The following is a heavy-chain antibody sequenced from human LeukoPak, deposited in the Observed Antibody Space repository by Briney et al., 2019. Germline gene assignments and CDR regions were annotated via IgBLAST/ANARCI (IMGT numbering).Heavy chain of an antibody. CDR2: IYYSGST. CDR1: GGSISSGDYY. CDR3: AREVIVGATTSAFDI. V-gene: IGHV4-30-4*08. D-gene: IGHD1-26*01. Sequence: SETLSLTCTVSGGSISSGDYYWSWIRQPPGKGLEWIGYIYYSGSTCYNPSLKSRVTISVDTSKNQFSLKLSSVTAADTAVYYCAREVIVGATTSAFDIWGQGTMVTVSS. J-gene: IGHJ3*02.